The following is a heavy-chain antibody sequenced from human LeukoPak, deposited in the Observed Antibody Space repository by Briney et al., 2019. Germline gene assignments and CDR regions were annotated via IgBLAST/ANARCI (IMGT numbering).Heavy chain of an antibody. CDR3: AKGPLRGTAAAIDY. J-gene: IGHJ4*02. CDR2: TYYRFKWYN. Sequence: SQTLSLTCVISGDSVSRNNVGWNWIRQSPSRGLEWLGRTYYRFKWYNDYAVSVKSRITINPDTSKNQFSLQLNSVTPEDTAVYYCAKGPLRGTAAAIDYWGQGTLVTVSS. D-gene: IGHD2-2*01. V-gene: IGHV6-1*01. CDR1: GDSVSRNNVG.